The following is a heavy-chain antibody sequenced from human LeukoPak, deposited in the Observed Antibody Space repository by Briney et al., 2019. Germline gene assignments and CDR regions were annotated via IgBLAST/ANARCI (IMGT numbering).Heavy chain of an antibody. V-gene: IGHV3-53*01. D-gene: IGHD6-19*01. Sequence: GGSLRLSCAASGFTVSSNYMSWVRQAPGKGLEWVAVSYSGGSTYYADSVTGRFTISRDNSKNTLYLQTNSLRAEDTAVYYRARGGTDSSGWYYFDYWGQGTLVTVSS. CDR1: GFTVSSNY. CDR2: SYSGGST. J-gene: IGHJ4*02. CDR3: ARGGTDSSGWYYFDY.